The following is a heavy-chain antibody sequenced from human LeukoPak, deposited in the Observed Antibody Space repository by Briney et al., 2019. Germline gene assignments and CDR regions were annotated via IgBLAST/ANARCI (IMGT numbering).Heavy chain of an antibody. CDR3: ARARGYSYGHHFDY. D-gene: IGHD5-18*01. CDR1: GGSISSYY. J-gene: IGHJ4*02. Sequence: PSETLSLTCTVSGGSISSYYWSWIRQTPGKGLEWIGYIYYSGSTNYNPSLKSRVTISVDTSKNQFSLKLSSVTAADTAVYYCARARGYSYGHHFDYWGQGTLVTVSS. V-gene: IGHV4-59*01. CDR2: IYYSGST.